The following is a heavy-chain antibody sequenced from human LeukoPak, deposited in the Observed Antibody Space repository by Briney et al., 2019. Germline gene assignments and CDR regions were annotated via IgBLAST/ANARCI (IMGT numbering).Heavy chain of an antibody. Sequence: PGGSLRLSCAASGFTFSSYSMNRVRQAPGKGLEWVSSISSSSSYIYYADSVKGRFTISRDNAKNSLYLQMNSLRAEDTAVYYCAREDGGSSTSFDYWGQGTLVTVSS. J-gene: IGHJ4*02. CDR3: AREDGGSSTSFDY. V-gene: IGHV3-21*01. CDR2: ISSSSSYI. CDR1: GFTFSSYS. D-gene: IGHD2-2*01.